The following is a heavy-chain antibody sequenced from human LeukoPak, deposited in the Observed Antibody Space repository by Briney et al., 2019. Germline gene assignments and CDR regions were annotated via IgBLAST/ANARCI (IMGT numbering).Heavy chain of an antibody. V-gene: IGHV3-66*01. CDR2: IYSSGNT. Sequence: GGSLRLSCAASGLTVSSNYMTWVRQAPGKGLEWVSVIYSSGNTYYANSVKGRFSISRDNSKNTLYLQMNSLRAEDTAVYYCARGWLLPDYWGQGTLVTVSS. D-gene: IGHD5-24*01. CDR1: GLTVSSNY. CDR3: ARGWLLPDY. J-gene: IGHJ4*01.